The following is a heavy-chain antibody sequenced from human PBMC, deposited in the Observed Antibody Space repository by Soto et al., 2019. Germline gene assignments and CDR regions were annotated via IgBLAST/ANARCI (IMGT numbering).Heavy chain of an antibody. Sequence: SVRGAFNASGGGSSSQGISCVRQAPGQGLEWMGGIIPIFDKTNYAQKFQGRVTITADESTSTAYMELSSLRSEDTAVYYCGRDLSDFGVVRTHDAFDIWGQGTMVAVSS. D-gene: IGHD3-3*01. CDR1: GGGSSSQG. J-gene: IGHJ3*02. V-gene: IGHV1-69*13. CDR3: GRDLSDFGVVRTHDAFDI. CDR2: IIPIFDKT.